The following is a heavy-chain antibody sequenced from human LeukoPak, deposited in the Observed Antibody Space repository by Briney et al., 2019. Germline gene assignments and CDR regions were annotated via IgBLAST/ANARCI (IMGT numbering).Heavy chain of an antibody. CDR3: ARGLAPGWGYYHYYMDV. D-gene: IGHD6-19*01. V-gene: IGHV4-59*01. J-gene: IGHJ6*03. CDR2: IYYSGST. Sequence: SETLSLTCTVSGGSISSYYWSWIRQPPGKGLEWIGYIYYSGSTSYNPSLKSRVTISVDTSKDQFSLKLSSVTAADTAVYYCARGLAPGWGYYHYYMDVWGKGTTVTISS. CDR1: GGSISSYY.